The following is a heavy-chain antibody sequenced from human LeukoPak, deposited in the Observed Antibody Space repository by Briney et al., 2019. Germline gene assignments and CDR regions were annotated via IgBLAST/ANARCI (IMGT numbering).Heavy chain of an antibody. CDR2: ISSNGGST. Sequence: PGGSLRLSCSASGFTFSSYAMHWVRQAPGKGLEFVSGISSNGGSTYYTDPEKGRLTISRDNSKNTVYLQMSSLRPEDTAVYFCVKRLNNYFDYWGQGTLVTVSS. CDR3: VKRLNNYFDY. CDR1: GFTFSSYA. J-gene: IGHJ4*02. D-gene: IGHD4/OR15-4a*01. V-gene: IGHV3-64D*06.